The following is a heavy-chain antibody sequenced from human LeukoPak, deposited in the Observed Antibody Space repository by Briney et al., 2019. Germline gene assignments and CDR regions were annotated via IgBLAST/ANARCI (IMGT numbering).Heavy chain of an antibody. Sequence: SETLSLTCTVSGGSISSYYWSWIRQPPGKGLEWIGYIYYSGSTNYNPSLKSRVTISVNTSTNQFSLKLSSVIAADRAVYYCARDPLSIAARRGAFDIWGEGTMVTVSS. V-gene: IGHV4-59*01. D-gene: IGHD6-6*01. CDR1: GGSISSYY. CDR2: IYYSGST. J-gene: IGHJ3*02. CDR3: ARDPLSIAARRGAFDI.